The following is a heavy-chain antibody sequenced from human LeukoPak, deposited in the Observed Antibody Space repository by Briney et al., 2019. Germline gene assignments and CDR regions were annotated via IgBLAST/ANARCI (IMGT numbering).Heavy chain of an antibody. CDR1: GFTFSSYA. D-gene: IGHD2-21*02. CDR2: ISAIGGST. CDR3: AKEAYCGGDCYFDY. V-gene: IGHV3-23*01. Sequence: GGSLRLSCAASGFTFSSYAMSWVRQAPGKGLEWVSAISAIGGSTYYADSVKGRFTISRDNSKNTLYQQMNSLRAEDTAVYYCAKEAYCGGDCYFDYWGQGTLVTVS. J-gene: IGHJ4*02.